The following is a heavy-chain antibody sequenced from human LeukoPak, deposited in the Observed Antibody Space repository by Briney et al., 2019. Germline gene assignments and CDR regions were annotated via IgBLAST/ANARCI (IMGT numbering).Heavy chain of an antibody. Sequence: GGSLRLSCEASGFTFSSYGMHWVRQAPGKGLEWVAVISYDGNNKYYAESVKGRFTISRDNSKNTLYLQMSSLRAEDTALYYCAKDVYWGQGTLVTVSS. J-gene: IGHJ4*02. CDR3: AKDVY. CDR2: ISYDGNNK. CDR1: GFTFSSYG. V-gene: IGHV3-30*18.